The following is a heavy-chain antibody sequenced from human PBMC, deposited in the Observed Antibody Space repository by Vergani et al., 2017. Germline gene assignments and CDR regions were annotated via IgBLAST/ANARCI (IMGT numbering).Heavy chain of an antibody. CDR1: GFTFGDFS. CDR3: ARDCTSGGCPDNYGMDV. Sequence: VQLVESGGGLVKPGGSLSLSCAASGFTFGDFSMRWVRQAPGKGLEWFAFIGSSGPYITSADSVKVRFIISKDNTNNSMFRQLRSLRAEEEAVNYCARDCTSGGCPDNYGMDVWGQGATVTVSS. J-gene: IGHJ6*02. CDR2: IGSSGPYI. V-gene: IGHV3-21*06. D-gene: IGHD2-8*01.